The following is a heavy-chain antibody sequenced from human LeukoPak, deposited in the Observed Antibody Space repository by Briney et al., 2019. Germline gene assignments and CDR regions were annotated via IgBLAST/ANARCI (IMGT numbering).Heavy chain of an antibody. V-gene: IGHV3-53*01. CDR1: GFTVSSNY. CDR2: IYSGGST. CDR3: ARVGLGYCLDY. Sequence: GGSLRLSCAASGFTVSSNYMRWVRQAPGKGLGWVSVIYSGGSTYYADSVKGRFTISRDNSKNTPYLQMNSLRAEDTAVYYCARVGLGYCLDYWGQGTLVTVSS. J-gene: IGHJ4*02. D-gene: IGHD2-15*01.